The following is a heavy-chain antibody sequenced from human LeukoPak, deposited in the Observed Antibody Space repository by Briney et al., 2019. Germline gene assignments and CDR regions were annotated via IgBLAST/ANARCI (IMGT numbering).Heavy chain of an antibody. CDR2: VSSRSSAI. J-gene: IGHJ3*01. CDR1: GFTFSTYN. CDR3: VAYKFLLSWSAFDF. Sequence: GGSLRLSCEASGFTFSTYNMVWVRQAPGMGLEWVAAVSSRSSAIYYSDSVKGRFTISRDNAKSSVSLHMNRLSVEDTAVYYCVAYKFLLSWSAFDFWGRGTMVTVSS. V-gene: IGHV3-48*04. D-gene: IGHD6-13*01.